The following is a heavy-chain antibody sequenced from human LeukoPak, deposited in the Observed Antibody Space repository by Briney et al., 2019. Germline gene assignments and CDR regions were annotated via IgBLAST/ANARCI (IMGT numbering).Heavy chain of an antibody. Sequence: GRSLRLSCAASGFTFSSYGMHWVRQAPGKGLEWGAGIWYDGSNKYYADSVKVRFTISTDNSKNTLYLKMNRLGAEDKAVYYCARAYYYDSSGRPFDYWGQGTLVTVSS. D-gene: IGHD3-22*01. J-gene: IGHJ4*02. V-gene: IGHV3-33*01. CDR2: IWYDGSNK. CDR1: GFTFSSYG. CDR3: ARAYYYDSSGRPFDY.